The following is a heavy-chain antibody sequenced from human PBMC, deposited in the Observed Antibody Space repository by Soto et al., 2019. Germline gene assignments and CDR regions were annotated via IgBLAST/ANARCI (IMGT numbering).Heavy chain of an antibody. Sequence: SETLSLTCTVSGGSVSSGSYYWSWIRHPPGKGPEWIGYIYYSGSTNYNPSLKSRVTISVDTSKNQFSLKLSSVTAADTAVYYCARDYYDSSGYYLDYWGQGTLVTVSS. CDR3: ARDYYDSSGYYLDY. J-gene: IGHJ4*02. D-gene: IGHD3-22*01. V-gene: IGHV4-61*01. CDR1: GGSVSSGSYY. CDR2: IYYSGST.